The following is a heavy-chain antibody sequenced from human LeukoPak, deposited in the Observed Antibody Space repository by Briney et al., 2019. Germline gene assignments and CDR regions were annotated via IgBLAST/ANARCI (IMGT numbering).Heavy chain of an antibody. CDR1: GGSISSYY. Sequence: SETLSLTCTVSGGSISSYYWSWIRQPPGKGLEWIGYIYTSGSTNYNPSLKSRVTISVDTSKNQFSLKLSSVTAADTAVYYCARTYSSRPTGEYFDYWGQGTLVTVSS. J-gene: IGHJ4*02. V-gene: IGHV4-4*09. CDR3: ARTYSSRPTGEYFDY. CDR2: IYTSGST. D-gene: IGHD6-13*01.